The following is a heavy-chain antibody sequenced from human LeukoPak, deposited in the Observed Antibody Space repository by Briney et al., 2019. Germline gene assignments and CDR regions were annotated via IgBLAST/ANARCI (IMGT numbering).Heavy chain of an antibody. Sequence: ASVKVSCKASGYTFTSYGMHWVRQAPGQRLEWMAWINAGNGNTKYSQKVQGRVTITRDTSASTAYMELSSLRSEDTAVYYCARLDYYDNTARYWGQGTLVTVSS. CDR1: GYTFTSYG. D-gene: IGHD3-22*01. CDR3: ARLDYYDNTARY. J-gene: IGHJ4*02. CDR2: INAGNGNT. V-gene: IGHV1-3*01.